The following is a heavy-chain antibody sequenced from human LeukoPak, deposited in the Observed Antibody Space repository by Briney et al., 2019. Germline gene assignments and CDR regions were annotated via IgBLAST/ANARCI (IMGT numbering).Heavy chain of an antibody. Sequence: PGGSLRLSCAASGFIVSSKYMSWVRQAPGMGLEWVSIIYSGGRTYYADSVKGRFTISRDNSKNTLYLQMNSLRAEDTAVYYCAKEGGIVGATSSIDYWGQGTLVTVSS. J-gene: IGHJ4*02. V-gene: IGHV3-53*01. CDR3: AKEGGIVGATSSIDY. CDR1: GFIVSSKY. D-gene: IGHD1-26*01. CDR2: IYSGGRT.